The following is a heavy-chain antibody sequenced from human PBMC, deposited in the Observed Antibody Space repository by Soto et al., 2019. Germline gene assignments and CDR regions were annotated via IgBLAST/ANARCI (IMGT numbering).Heavy chain of an antibody. D-gene: IGHD3-16*02. CDR3: AKDAGVDSYRTAGSEFDN. Sequence: EVQLLESGGGLVQPGGSLRLSCAASGFTFSTYAMSWVRQAPGKGLEWVSVVSDSGGGAYYADSVKGRFTISRDNSKNTLNLQMNSLRTEDTAIYHCAKDAGVDSYRTAGSEFDNWGQGTLVTVSS. CDR2: VSDSGGGA. V-gene: IGHV3-23*01. J-gene: IGHJ4*02. CDR1: GFTFSTYA.